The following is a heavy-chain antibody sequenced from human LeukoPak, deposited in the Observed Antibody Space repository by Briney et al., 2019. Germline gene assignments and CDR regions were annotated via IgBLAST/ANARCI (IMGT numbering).Heavy chain of an antibody. CDR3: SVHQYYYYGMDV. D-gene: IGHD2-2*01. Sequence: GGSLRLSCAASGFTFSNAWMSWVRQAPGKGLEWVDRIKSKTDGGTTDYAAPVKGRFTISRDDSKNTLYLQMNSLKTEDTAVYYCSVHQYYYYGMDVWGQGTTVTVSS. J-gene: IGHJ6*02. CDR1: GFTFSNAW. CDR2: IKSKTDGGTT. V-gene: IGHV3-15*01.